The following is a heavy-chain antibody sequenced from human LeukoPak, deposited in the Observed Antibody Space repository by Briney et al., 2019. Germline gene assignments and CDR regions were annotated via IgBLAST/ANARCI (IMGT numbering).Heavy chain of an antibody. J-gene: IGHJ4*02. Sequence: PSETLSLTCTVSGGSISSSSYYWGWIRQPPGKGLEWIGSIYYSGSTYYNPSLKSRVTMSVDSSKNQLSLSLSSVNSADTAVYYCARRLRTGQYYFDYWGQGTLVTVSS. V-gene: IGHV4-39*01. CDR1: GGSISSSSYY. CDR3: ARRLRTGQYYFDY. CDR2: IYYSGST. D-gene: IGHD1-1*01.